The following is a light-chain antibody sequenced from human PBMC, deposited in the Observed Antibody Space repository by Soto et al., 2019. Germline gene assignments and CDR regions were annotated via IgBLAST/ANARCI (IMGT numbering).Light chain of an antibody. V-gene: IGLV2-14*01. CDR2: EVS. J-gene: IGLJ1*01. Sequence: QSVLTQPASVSGSPGQSITISCTGTSSDVGGHNYVSWYQQYPGKAPKVMIYEVSNRPSGVSNRFSGSKSGNTASLTISGLQAEDEADYYCSSYTSSSLYVFGTGTSSPS. CDR1: SSDVGGHNY. CDR3: SSYTSSSLYV.